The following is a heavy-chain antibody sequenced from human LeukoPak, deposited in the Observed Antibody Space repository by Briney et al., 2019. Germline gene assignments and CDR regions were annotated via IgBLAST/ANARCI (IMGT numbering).Heavy chain of an antibody. CDR3: ATGGNGYDSPIDY. CDR1: GFTFSSYW. D-gene: IGHD5-12*01. CDR2: IKQDGSEK. Sequence: PGGSLRLSCAASGFTFSSYWMSWVRQAPGKGLEWVANIKQDGSEKYYVDSVKGRFTISRDNAKNSLYLQMNSLRAEDTALYYCATGGNGYDSPIDYWGQGTLVTVSS. V-gene: IGHV3-7*01. J-gene: IGHJ4*02.